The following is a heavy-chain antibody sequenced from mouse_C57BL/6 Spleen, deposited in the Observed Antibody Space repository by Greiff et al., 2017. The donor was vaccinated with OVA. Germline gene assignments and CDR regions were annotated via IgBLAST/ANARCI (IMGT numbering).Heavy chain of an antibody. CDR2: IDPETGGT. D-gene: IGHD1-1*01. J-gene: IGHJ1*03. Sequence: SGAELVRPGASVTLSCKASGYTFTDYEMHWVKQTPVHGLEWIGAIDPETGGTAYNQKFKGKAILTADKSSSTAYMELRSLTSEDSAVYYCTRWTTVVGWYFDVWGTGTTVTVSS. CDR1: GYTFTDYE. CDR3: TRWTTVVGWYFDV. V-gene: IGHV1-15*01.